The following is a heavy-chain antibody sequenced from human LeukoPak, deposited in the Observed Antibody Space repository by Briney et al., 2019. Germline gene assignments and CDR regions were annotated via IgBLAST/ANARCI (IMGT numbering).Heavy chain of an antibody. Sequence: GGSLRLSCAASGFTFSSYAMSWVRQAPGKGLEWVSGISGSGDNTYYADSVEGRFTISRDNSKNTLYLQMNSLRAEDTAVYYCAKSYSSSWYYFDYWGQGTLVTVSS. CDR2: ISGSGDNT. CDR3: AKSYSSSWYYFDY. D-gene: IGHD6-13*01. CDR1: GFTFSSYA. V-gene: IGHV3-23*01. J-gene: IGHJ4*02.